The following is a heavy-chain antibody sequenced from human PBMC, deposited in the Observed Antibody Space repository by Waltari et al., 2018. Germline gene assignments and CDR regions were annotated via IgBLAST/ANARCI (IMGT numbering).Heavy chain of an antibody. J-gene: IGHJ6*02. V-gene: IGHV3-7*01. CDR2: IKPDGSEK. CDR1: VFTFGISW. CDR3: SKSLDV. Sequence: EVQMVESGGGLVQPGGSLRLSCAASVFTFGISWLDWVRQAPGKGLEWIANIKPDGSEKNYVDSVKGRFTISRDNTKNSLYLQMNSLRAEDTAVYYCSKSLDVWGPGTSVTVSS.